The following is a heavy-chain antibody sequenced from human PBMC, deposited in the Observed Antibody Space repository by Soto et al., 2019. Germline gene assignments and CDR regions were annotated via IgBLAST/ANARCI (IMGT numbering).Heavy chain of an antibody. CDR1: GFTFSSYG. J-gene: IGHJ4*02. V-gene: IGHV3-30*18. Sequence: QVQLVESGGGVVQPGRSLRLSCAASGFTFSSYGMHWVRQAPGKGLEWVAVISYDGSNKYYADSVKCRFTISRDNSKNTLYLQMNSLRAEDTAVYYCAKGLGAIAVAEFDYWGQGTLVTVSS. D-gene: IGHD6-19*01. CDR3: AKGLGAIAVAEFDY. CDR2: ISYDGSNK.